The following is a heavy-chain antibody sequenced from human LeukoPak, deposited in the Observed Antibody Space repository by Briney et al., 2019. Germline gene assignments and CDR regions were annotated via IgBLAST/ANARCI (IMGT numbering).Heavy chain of an antibody. J-gene: IGHJ4*02. CDR3: TKDWRAYCVGDCYPYFDY. CDR1: GFTFSSYG. V-gene: IGHV3-30*02. D-gene: IGHD2-21*02. Sequence: PGGSLRLSCAASGFTFSSYGMRWVRQAPGKGLEWEAFIPYDGSNKYYADSVKGRFTISRDNSKKTLYLQMNSLRAEDTAVYFCTKDWRAYCVGDCYPYFDYWGQGTLVTVSS. CDR2: IPYDGSNK.